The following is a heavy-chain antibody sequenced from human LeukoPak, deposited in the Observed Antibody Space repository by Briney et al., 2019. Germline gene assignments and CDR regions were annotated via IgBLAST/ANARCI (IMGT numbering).Heavy chain of an antibody. CDR3: ARDDCSTSSCFGGGLDP. D-gene: IGHD2-2*01. CDR1: GGTLSSYA. V-gene: IGHV1-18*01. J-gene: IGHJ5*02. Sequence: ASVKVSCKASGGTLSSYAISWVRQAPGQGLEWMGWSSAYNGDTNYAQKVQGRVTMTTDTSTSTAYMELRSLRSDDTAVYYCARDDCSTSSCFGGGLDPWGLGTLVTVSS. CDR2: SSAYNGDT.